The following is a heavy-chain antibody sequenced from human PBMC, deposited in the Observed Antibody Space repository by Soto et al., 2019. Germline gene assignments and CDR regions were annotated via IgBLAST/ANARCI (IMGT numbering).Heavy chain of an antibody. CDR1: GFTFSSYG. CDR2: ISYDGSNK. CDR3: AKDVVVGATPGLGDYYYYYGMDV. D-gene: IGHD1-26*01. J-gene: IGHJ6*02. Sequence: ESGGGVVRPGRSLRLSCAASGFTFSSYGMHWVRQAPGKGLEWVAVISYDGSNKYYADSVKGRFTISRDNSKNTLYLQMNSLRAEDTAVYYCAKDVVVGATPGLGDYYYYYGMDVWGQGATVTVSS. V-gene: IGHV3-30*18.